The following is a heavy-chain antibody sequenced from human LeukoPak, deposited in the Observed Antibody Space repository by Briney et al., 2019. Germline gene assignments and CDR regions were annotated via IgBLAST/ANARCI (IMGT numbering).Heavy chain of an antibody. CDR3: AKEGTRMASSYFDY. CDR1: GFPFSSYW. Sequence: GGSLRLSCVASGFPFSSYWMTWVRQAPGKGLEWLAVVSSDETTKFYADSVKGQFTISRDNSDNTLYLQMNSLRDEDAAMYYCAKEGTRMASSYFDYWGQGTLITVSS. CDR2: VSSDETTK. D-gene: IGHD2-8*01. J-gene: IGHJ4*02. V-gene: IGHV3-30*18.